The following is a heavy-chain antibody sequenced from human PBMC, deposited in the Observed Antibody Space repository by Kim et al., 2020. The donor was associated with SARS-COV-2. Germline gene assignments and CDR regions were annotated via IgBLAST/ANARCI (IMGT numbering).Heavy chain of an antibody. CDR3: ARDGDFDWLLYKYYYGLDL. CDR1: GFTFSSYS. D-gene: IGHD3-9*01. Sequence: GGSLRLSCAASGFTFSSYSMNWVRQAPGKGLEWVSYISSSSSTIYYADSVKGRFTISRDNAKNSLYLQMNSLRDEDTAVYYCARDGDFDWLLYKYYYGLDLWAQDTTVTVPS. V-gene: IGHV3-48*02. CDR2: ISSSSSTI. J-gene: IGHJ6*02.